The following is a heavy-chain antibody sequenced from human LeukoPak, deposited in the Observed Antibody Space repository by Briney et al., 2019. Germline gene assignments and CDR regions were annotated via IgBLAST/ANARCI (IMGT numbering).Heavy chain of an antibody. CDR1: GFTVSNNY. CDR2: IYSGGST. J-gene: IGHJ4*02. Sequence: PGGSLRLSCAASGFTVSNNYMTWVRQAPGKGLEWVSVIYSGGSTYYADSVKGRFTISRDNSMNTLYLQMNSLRAEDTAVYYCASPGGILTGYYKGLNYWGQGTLVTVSS. D-gene: IGHD3-9*01. V-gene: IGHV3-53*01. CDR3: ASPGGILTGYYKGLNY.